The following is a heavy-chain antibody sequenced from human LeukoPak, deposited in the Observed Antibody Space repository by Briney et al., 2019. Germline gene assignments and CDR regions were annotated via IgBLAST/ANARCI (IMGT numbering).Heavy chain of an antibody. CDR3: ARVGKTGTFDI. V-gene: IGHV3-23*01. D-gene: IGHD3-10*01. CDR2: ISGSGGST. Sequence: GGSLRLSCAASGFTFSSYAMSWVRQAPGKGLEWVSAISGSGGSTYYADSVKGRFTISRDNAKNSLYLQMNSLRAEDTAVYYCARVGKTGTFDIWGQGTMVTVSS. CDR1: GFTFSSYA. J-gene: IGHJ3*02.